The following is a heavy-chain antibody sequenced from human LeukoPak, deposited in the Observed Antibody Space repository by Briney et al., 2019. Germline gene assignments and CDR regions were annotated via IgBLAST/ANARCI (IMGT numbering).Heavy chain of an antibody. J-gene: IGHJ4*02. CDR1: AGSFSGYY. CDR3: AGGPYYYGAGSPPDY. CDR2: INHSGST. V-gene: IGHV4-34*01. Sequence: SETLSLTCAVYAGSFSGYYWSWIRPPPGKGLEWIGEINHSGSTNYNPSLKSRVTISVDPSKNQFSLTLSSVTAANTAVYYCAGGPYYYGAGSPPDYWGQGTLVTVSS. D-gene: IGHD3-10*01.